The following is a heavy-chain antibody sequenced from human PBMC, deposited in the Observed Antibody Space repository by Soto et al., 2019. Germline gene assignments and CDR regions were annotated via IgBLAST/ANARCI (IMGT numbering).Heavy chain of an antibody. V-gene: IGHV4-59*12. D-gene: IGHD3-22*01. CDR3: AIYDSSGSRGFQH. CDR1: GGSISSYY. Sequence: SETLSLTCTVSGGSISSYYWSWIRQPPGKELQYIGYIYYSGSTNYNPSLKSRVTISVDTSKNQFSLKLSSVTAADTAVYYCAIYDSSGSRGFQHWGQGTLVTVYS. J-gene: IGHJ1*01. CDR2: IYYSGST.